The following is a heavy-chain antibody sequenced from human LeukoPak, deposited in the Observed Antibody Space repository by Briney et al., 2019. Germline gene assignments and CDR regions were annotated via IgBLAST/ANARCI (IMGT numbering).Heavy chain of an antibody. Sequence: AGGSLRLSCEGSRYSFDSYAMTWVRQAPGKGLEWVSSINGGGDITYYAESVKDRFTVSRDNSKNTLFLQMNGLRAEDTAVFYCAKRYGDSTGWFFDFWGQGSLVTVSS. CDR3: AKRYGDSTGWFFDF. D-gene: IGHD6-13*01. CDR1: RYSFDSYA. V-gene: IGHV3-23*01. CDR2: INGGGDIT. J-gene: IGHJ4*02.